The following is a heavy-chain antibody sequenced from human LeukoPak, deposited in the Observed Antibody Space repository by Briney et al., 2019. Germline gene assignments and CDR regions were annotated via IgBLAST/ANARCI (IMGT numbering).Heavy chain of an antibody. CDR2: IYYSGST. D-gene: IGHD1-20*01. CDR3: ARLLFNWNYCLDP. CDR1: GGSISSYY. Sequence: SETLSLTCTVSGGSISSYYWSWIRQTPGKGLEWIGSIYYSGSTYYNPSLKSRVTMSVDTSKNQFSLKLSSVTAADTAVYYCARLLFNWNYCLDPWGQGTLVTVSS. V-gene: IGHV4-59*04. J-gene: IGHJ5*02.